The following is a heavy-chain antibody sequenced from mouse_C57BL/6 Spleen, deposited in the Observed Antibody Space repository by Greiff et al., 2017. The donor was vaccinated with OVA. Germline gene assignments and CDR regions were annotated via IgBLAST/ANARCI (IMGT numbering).Heavy chain of an antibody. J-gene: IGHJ3*01. V-gene: IGHV1-15*01. CDR2: IDPETGGT. CDR3: TNLIYYDYSWFAY. Sequence: VQVVESGAELVRPGASVTLSCKASGYTFTDYEMHWVKQTPVHGLEWIGAIDPETGGTAYNQKFKGKAILTADKSSSTAYMELRSLTSEDSAVYYCTNLIYYDYSWFAYWGQGTLVTVSA. D-gene: IGHD2-4*01. CDR1: GYTFTDYE.